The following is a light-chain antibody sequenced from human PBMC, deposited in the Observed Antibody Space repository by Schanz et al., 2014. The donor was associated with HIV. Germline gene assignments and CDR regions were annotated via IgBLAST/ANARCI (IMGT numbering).Light chain of an antibody. V-gene: IGLV2-11*01. J-gene: IGLJ3*02. CDR3: CSSAGSSTFEV. CDR1: TSDIGGYNY. Sequence: QSVLTQPPSVSGAPGQRVTISCTGTTSDIGGYNYVSWYQQHPDKAPQLLIYEVNMRPSGVPDRFSGSKSGNTASLTISGLQAEDEADYYCCSSAGSSTFEVFGGGTKLTVL. CDR2: EVN.